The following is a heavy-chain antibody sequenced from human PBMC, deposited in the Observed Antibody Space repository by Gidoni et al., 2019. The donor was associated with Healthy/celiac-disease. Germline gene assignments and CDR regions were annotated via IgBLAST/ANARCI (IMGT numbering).Heavy chain of an antibody. CDR3: ARAAPRLTYYYDSSGSMWGY. D-gene: IGHD3-22*01. V-gene: IGHV4-34*01. J-gene: IGHJ4*02. Sequence: QVQLQQWGAGLLKPSETLSLTCAVYGGSFSGYYWSWIRQPPGKGLEWIGEINHSGSTNYNPSLKSRVTIAVDTSKNQFSLKLSSVTAADTAVYYCARAAPRLTYYYDSSGSMWGYWGQGTLVTVSS. CDR2: INHSGST. CDR1: GGSFSGYY.